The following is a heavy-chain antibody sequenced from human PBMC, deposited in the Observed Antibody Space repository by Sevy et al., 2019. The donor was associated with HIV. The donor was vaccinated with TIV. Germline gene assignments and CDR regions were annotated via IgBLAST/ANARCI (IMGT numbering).Heavy chain of an antibody. CDR3: ARTSIAAADY. Sequence: SETLSLTCTVSGGSVSSGSYYWSWIRQPPGKGLEWIGYIYYSGSTNYNPSLKSRVTISVDTSKNQFSLKLGSVTAADTAVYYCARTSIAAADYWGQGTLVTVSS. J-gene: IGHJ4*02. CDR1: GGSVSSGSYY. V-gene: IGHV4-61*01. CDR2: IYYSGST. D-gene: IGHD6-13*01.